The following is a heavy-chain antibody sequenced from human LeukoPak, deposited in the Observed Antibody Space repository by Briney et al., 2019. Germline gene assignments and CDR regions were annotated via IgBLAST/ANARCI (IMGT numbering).Heavy chain of an antibody. V-gene: IGHV3-23*01. D-gene: IGHD2-2*03. CDR2: ISGSGGST. CDR3: ASGYCSSTSCHH. J-gene: IGHJ4*02. CDR1: GCTFSNYS. Sequence: PGGSLRLSCAASGCTFSNYSMSWVRQAPGKGLEWVSAISGSGGSTYYADSVKGRFTISRDNYKNTLYLQMNALRAADTAVYYCASGYCSSTSCHHWGQGTLVTVSS.